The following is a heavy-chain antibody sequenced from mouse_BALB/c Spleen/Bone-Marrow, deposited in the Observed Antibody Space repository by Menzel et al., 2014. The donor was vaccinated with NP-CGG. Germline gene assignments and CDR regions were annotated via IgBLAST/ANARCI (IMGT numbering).Heavy chain of an antibody. V-gene: IGHV2-9*02. CDR3: GRDRTTRYFDY. CDR2: IWAGGNT. CDR1: GFSLTTYG. D-gene: IGHD1-1*01. Sequence: VMLVESGPGLVAPSQSLSISCTVSGFSLTTYGVHWVRQPPGKGLEWLGVIWAGGNTKYNSALMSRLSISKDNSKSQVFLKMNSLQTDDTAMYYCGRDRTTRYFDYWGQGTTLTVSS. J-gene: IGHJ2*01.